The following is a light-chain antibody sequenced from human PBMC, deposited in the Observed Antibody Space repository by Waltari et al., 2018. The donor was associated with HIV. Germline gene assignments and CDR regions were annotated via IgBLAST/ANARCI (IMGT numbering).Light chain of an antibody. V-gene: IGLV1-47*01. CDR2: RNN. J-gene: IGLJ3*02. CDR3: ATWDDSLIWV. CDR1: NSNIGTTS. Sequence: QPVLTPPPSASGTPGHGVTISCSGSNSNIGTTSVYWYQHLPGMAPKLLIYRNNRRPSGIPDRFSGSRSGTSASLAISGLRSEDEADYYCATWDDSLIWVFGGGTKLTVL.